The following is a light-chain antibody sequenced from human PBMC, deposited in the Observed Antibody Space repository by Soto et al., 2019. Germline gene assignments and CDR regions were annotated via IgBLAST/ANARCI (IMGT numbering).Light chain of an antibody. CDR3: SSYTSSSTPYV. CDR1: RSDVGGYNY. CDR2: EVS. J-gene: IGLJ1*01. Sequence: QSALTQPASVSGYPGQSITISCTGTRSDVGGYNYVSWYQQHPGKAPKLMIYEVSNRPSGVSNRFSGSKSGNTASLNISGLQXXXXADYYCSSYTSSSTPYVFGTGTKV. V-gene: IGLV2-14*01.